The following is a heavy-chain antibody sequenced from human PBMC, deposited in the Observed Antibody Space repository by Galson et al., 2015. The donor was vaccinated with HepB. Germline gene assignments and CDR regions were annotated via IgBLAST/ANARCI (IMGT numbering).Heavy chain of an antibody. CDR3: ARDGLRGYDILTVWAIIDY. CDR2: IWYDGSNK. CDR1: GFTFSSYG. J-gene: IGHJ4*02. Sequence: SLRLSCAASGFTFSSYGMHWVRQAPGKGLEWVAVIWYDGSNKYYADSVKGRFTISRDNSKNTLYLQMNSLRAEDTAVYYCARDGLRGYDILTVWAIIDYWGQGTLVTVSS. D-gene: IGHD3-9*01. V-gene: IGHV3-33*01.